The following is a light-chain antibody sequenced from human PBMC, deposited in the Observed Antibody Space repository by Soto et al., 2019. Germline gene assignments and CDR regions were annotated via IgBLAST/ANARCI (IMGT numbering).Light chain of an antibody. Sequence: IVFTHSPSTLSLSPGERATLSCRASQSISSYLAWYQQKPDQAPRLLIYDASNRATGIPARFSGSGSGTDFTLTISSLEPEDFAVYYCHQRSTWPFTFGPGTKVDIK. CDR3: HQRSTWPFT. J-gene: IGKJ3*01. CDR1: QSISSY. V-gene: IGKV3-11*01. CDR2: DAS.